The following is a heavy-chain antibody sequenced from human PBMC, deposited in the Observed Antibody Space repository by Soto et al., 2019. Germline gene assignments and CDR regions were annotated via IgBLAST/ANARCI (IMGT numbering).Heavy chain of an antibody. D-gene: IGHD2-8*02. V-gene: IGHV4-59*01. CDR1: GGSITSYY. CDR3: ARGGGVYYLDY. J-gene: IGHJ4*02. CDR2: IYYSGIT. Sequence: PSETLSLTCTVSGGSITSYYWSWIRQPPGKGLEWIGYIYYSGITDYNPSLKSRVTISVDTSKSQFSLKLSSVTAADTAVYYCARGGGVYYLDYWGQGTLVTVS.